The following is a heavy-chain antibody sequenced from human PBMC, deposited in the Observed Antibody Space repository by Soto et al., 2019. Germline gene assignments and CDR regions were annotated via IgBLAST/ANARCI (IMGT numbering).Heavy chain of an antibody. CDR3: ARASPIAVADHFDH. J-gene: IGHJ4*02. V-gene: IGHV3-11*01. Sequence: QVQLVESGGGLVKPGGSLRLSCAASGFTFSDYYMSWIRQAPGKGLEWVSYISSSGSTIYYADSGKGRFTISRDNAKNSLYLQMNSLSAEDTAVYYCARASPIAVADHFDHWGQGTLVTVSS. CDR1: GFTFSDYY. D-gene: IGHD6-19*01. CDR2: ISSSGSTI.